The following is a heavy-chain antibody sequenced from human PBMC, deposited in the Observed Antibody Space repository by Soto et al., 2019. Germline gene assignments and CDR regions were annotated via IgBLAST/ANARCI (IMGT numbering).Heavy chain of an antibody. CDR2: MNSFSGSG. CDR3: ARCSGFQRTGNSDY. V-gene: IGHV1-8*01. Sequence: QVQLVQSGAEVKKPGASVKVSCRTSGYKFADYNMNWVRQATGRGLEWLGYMNSFSGSGGSAPQFQGRLTLTKDTSISKAYLELANLRDDDTGVDDWARCSGFQRTGNSDYWGQRAPVTVSS. CDR1: GYKFADYN. J-gene: IGHJ4*02. D-gene: IGHD6-19*01.